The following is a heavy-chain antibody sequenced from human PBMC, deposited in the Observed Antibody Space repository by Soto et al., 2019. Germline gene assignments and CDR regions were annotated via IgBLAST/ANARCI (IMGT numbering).Heavy chain of an antibody. V-gene: IGHV2-5*01. CDR3: AHRSYNGVSRPFDF. J-gene: IGHJ4*02. D-gene: IGHD2-8*01. CDR1: GFSLTTTGVG. Sequence: AGPTLVNPTQTLTLTCSFSGFSLTTTGVGVAWIRQPPGKPLEWLALIYWHDGKRYSPYPSLKNRLTITKHTAKNQVVLTMAYMDPMDIATHYCAHRSYNGVSRPFDFWVQRTLVTVSS. CDR2: IYWHDGK.